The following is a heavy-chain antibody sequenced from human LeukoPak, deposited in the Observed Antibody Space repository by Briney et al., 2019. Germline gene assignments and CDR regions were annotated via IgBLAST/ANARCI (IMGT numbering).Heavy chain of an antibody. D-gene: IGHD2-2*01. Sequence: ASVKVSCKASGYTFTSYGISWVRQAPGQGLEWMGWISAYNGNTNYAQKLQGRVTMTTDTSTSTAYLELRSLRSDDTAVYYCARARHCSSTSCYRENWFDPWGQGTLVTVSS. V-gene: IGHV1-18*01. CDR2: ISAYNGNT. CDR3: ARARHCSSTSCYRENWFDP. J-gene: IGHJ5*02. CDR1: GYTFTSYG.